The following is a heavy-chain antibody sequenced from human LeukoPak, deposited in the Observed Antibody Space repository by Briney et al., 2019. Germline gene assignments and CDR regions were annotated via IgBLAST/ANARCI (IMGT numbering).Heavy chain of an antibody. Sequence: ASVKVSCKASGYTFTGYYMHWVRQAPGQGLEWMGIINPSGGSTSYAQKFQGRVTMTRDTSTSTVYMELSSLRSEDAAVYYCASDSYYDSSGYYFDYWGQGTLVTVSS. CDR3: ASDSYYDSSGYYFDY. CDR1: GYTFTGYY. J-gene: IGHJ4*02. V-gene: IGHV1-46*01. CDR2: INPSGGST. D-gene: IGHD3-22*01.